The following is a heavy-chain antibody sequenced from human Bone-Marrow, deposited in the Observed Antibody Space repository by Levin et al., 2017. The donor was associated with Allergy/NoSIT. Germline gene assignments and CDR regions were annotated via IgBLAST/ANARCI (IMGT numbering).Heavy chain of an antibody. Sequence: ASVKVSCKAYGYTFTNHYIHWVRQAPGQGLEWMGVLNPSGTSTNYAQRFQDRVSMTRDTSTSTAYMELSSLRAEDTAVYYCARASSTMVRGVIIPDYYFDYWGQGTLVSVS. CDR2: LNPSGTST. J-gene: IGHJ4*02. V-gene: IGHV1-46*01. CDR3: ARASSTMVRGVIIPDYYFDY. CDR1: GYTFTNHY. D-gene: IGHD3-10*01.